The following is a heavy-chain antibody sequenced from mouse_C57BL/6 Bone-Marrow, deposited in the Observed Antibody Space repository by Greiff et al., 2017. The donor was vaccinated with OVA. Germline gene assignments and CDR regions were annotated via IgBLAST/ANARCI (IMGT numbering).Heavy chain of an antibody. D-gene: IGHD2-5*01. CDR2: IDPSDSYT. CDR1: GYTFTSYW. CDR3: ARRGSYDSNRLDY. Sequence: QVQLQQPGAELVRPGTSVKLSCKASGYTFTSYWMHWVKQRPGQGLEWIGVIDPSDSYTNYNQKFKGKATLTVDTSSSTAYMQLSSLTSEDSAVYYCARRGSYDSNRLDYWGQGTTLTVSS. V-gene: IGHV1-59*01. J-gene: IGHJ2*01.